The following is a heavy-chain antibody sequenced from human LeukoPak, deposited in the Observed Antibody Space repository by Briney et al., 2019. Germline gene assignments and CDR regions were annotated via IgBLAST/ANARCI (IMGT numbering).Heavy chain of an antibody. Sequence: PGGSLRLSCAASGFTFDDYAMHWVRQAPGKGLEWVSLISWDGGSTYYADSVKGRFTISRDNSKNSLYLQMNSLRAEDTALYYCAKVGEPSGSALYDILPDYYYYMDVWGKGTTVTVSS. CDR1: GFTFDDYA. J-gene: IGHJ6*03. V-gene: IGHV3-43D*03. CDR2: ISWDGGST. D-gene: IGHD3-22*01. CDR3: AKVGEPSGSALYDILPDYYYYMDV.